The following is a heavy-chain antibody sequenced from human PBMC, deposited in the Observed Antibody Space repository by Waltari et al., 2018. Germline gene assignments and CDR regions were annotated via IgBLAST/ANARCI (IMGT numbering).Heavy chain of an antibody. CDR2: INPSGGST. CDR1: GYTFTSYY. J-gene: IGHJ3*02. CDR3: AREAGLAFDI. V-gene: IGHV1-46*01. Sequence: QVQLVQSGAEVKKPGASVKVSCKASGYTFTSYYMHGVRQAPGQGLEWMGIINPSGGSTSDAQKFQGRVTMTRDTSTSTVYMELSSLRSEDTAVYYCAREAGLAFDIWGQGTMVTVSS.